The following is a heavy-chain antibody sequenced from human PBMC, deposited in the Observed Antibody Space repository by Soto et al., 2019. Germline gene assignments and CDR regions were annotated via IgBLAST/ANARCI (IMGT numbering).Heavy chain of an antibody. D-gene: IGHD6-6*01. CDR2: IYWDDDK. Sequence: QITLKESGPTLVKPTQTLTLTCTFSGFSLSTSGVGVGWIRQPPGKALEWLALIYWDDDKRDSPFLKSRLTITKDTAKNQVFLTMTNMDPVDTATYYCAHSPYSSSSYYFDYWCQGTLVTVSS. J-gene: IGHJ4*02. V-gene: IGHV2-5*02. CDR1: GFSLSTSGVG. CDR3: AHSPYSSSSYYFDY.